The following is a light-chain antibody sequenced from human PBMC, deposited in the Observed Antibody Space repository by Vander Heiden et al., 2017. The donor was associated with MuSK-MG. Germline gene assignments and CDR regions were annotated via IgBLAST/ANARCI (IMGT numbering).Light chain of an antibody. CDR3: QLWDSSSDHSHVV. Sequence: SYVLTQPPSVPVAPGKKARITWGGNNIGSKSVHWYQQKPGQAPVLVVFDDSDRPSGIPERFSGSNSGNTATLTISRVEAGDEADDYCQLWDSSSDHSHVVFGGGTKLTVL. CDR2: DDS. CDR1: NIGSKS. V-gene: IGLV3-21*03. J-gene: IGLJ2*01.